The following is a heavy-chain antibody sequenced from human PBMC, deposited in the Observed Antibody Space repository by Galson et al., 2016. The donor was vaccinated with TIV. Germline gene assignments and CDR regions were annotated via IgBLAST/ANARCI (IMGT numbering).Heavy chain of an antibody. CDR2: INGANGNT. J-gene: IGHJ4*02. CDR3: ARPPYCGGECVKYDS. D-gene: IGHD2-21*01. Sequence: QSGAEVKKPGASVKVSCKASGYTFTIYPMHWVRQAPGQRLEWMGWINGANGNTKYSQKFQGRVTITRDTSASTAYMDLGNLTSEDTAVYYCARPPYCGGECVKYDSWGQGTPVTVSS. CDR1: GYTFTIYP. V-gene: IGHV1-3*01.